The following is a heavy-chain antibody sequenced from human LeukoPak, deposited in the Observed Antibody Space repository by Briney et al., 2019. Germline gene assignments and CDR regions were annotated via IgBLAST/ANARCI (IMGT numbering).Heavy chain of an antibody. CDR3: ARDGGSGSPFDI. Sequence: SETLSLTCTVSGGSISSYYWSWIRQPPGKGLEWIGYIYYSGSTNYNPSLKSRVTISVDTSKNQFSLKLSSVTAADTAVYYCARDGGSGSPFDIWGQGTMVTVSS. CDR1: GGSISSYY. CDR2: IYYSGST. J-gene: IGHJ3*02. V-gene: IGHV4-59*01. D-gene: IGHD3-10*01.